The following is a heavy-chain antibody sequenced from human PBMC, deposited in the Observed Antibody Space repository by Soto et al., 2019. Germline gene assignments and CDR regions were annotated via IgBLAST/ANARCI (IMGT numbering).Heavy chain of an antibody. CDR3: AGGDRSFDWPLGGVYYYYYGMDV. V-gene: IGHV1-8*01. CDR1: GYTFTSYD. J-gene: IGHJ6*02. Sequence: ASVKVSCKASGYTFTSYDINWVRQATGQGLEWMGWMNPNSGNTGYAQKFQGRVTMTRNTSISTAYMELSSLRSEDTAVYYCAGGDRSFDWPLGGVYYYYYGMDVWGQGTRVTFSS. CDR2: MNPNSGNT. D-gene: IGHD3-9*01.